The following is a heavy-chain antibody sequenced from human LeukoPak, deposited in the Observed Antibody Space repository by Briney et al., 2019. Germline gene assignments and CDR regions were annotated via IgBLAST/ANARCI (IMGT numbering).Heavy chain of an antibody. J-gene: IGHJ4*02. Sequence: RGSLRLSCTASGFTFNRNAISWVRQAPGKGLEWVSTIGGSGDKTFYADSVKGRFTISRDNSKNMVHLQMNSLTGEDTALYYCVRRGDASSGWGDHDFWGQGAPVTVSS. V-gene: IGHV3-23*01. CDR2: IGGSGDKT. D-gene: IGHD6-19*01. CDR3: VRRGDASSGWGDHDF. CDR1: GFTFNRNA.